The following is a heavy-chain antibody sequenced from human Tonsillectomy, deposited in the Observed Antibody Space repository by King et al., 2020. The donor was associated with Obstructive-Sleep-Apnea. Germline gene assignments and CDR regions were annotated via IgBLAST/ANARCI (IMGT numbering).Heavy chain of an antibody. J-gene: IGHJ4*02. CDR1: GGSFSGYY. CDR2: SNQSGST. D-gene: IGHD1-26*01. V-gene: IGHV4-34*01. Sequence: VQLQQWGAGLLKPSETLSLTCAVYGGSFSGYYWSWIRQTPGKGLEWSGESNQSGSTNYNPALKSRVTMSVDTSKNHFSLKLSSVTAADTAVYYCARGSGYVDYWGQGTLVTVSS. CDR3: ARGSGYVDY.